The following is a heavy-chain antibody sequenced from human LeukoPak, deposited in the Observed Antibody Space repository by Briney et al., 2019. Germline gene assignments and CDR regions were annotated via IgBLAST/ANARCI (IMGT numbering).Heavy chain of an antibody. Sequence: GGSLRLSCAASGFIFTNYFMSWVRQAPGKGLEWVASIKHDGSERYYVDSVRGRFTISRDNTMNSLYLQMSSLRVEDTAVYYCATDRGWRTSGYYLYYFEYWGQGTLVTYSS. CDR1: GFIFTNYF. CDR3: ATDRGWRTSGYYLYYFEY. CDR2: IKHDGSER. V-gene: IGHV3-7*01. D-gene: IGHD3-3*01. J-gene: IGHJ4*02.